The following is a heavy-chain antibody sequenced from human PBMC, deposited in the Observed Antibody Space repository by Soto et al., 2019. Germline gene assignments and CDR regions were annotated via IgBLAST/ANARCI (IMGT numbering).Heavy chain of an antibody. V-gene: IGHV1-46*01. CDR1: GYIFTRYY. CDR2: INPSGGST. CDR3: ASSSLYGMDV. Sequence: ASVKVSCKASGYIFTRYYMHWVRQAPGQGLEWMGIINPSGGSTSYAQKFQGRVTMTRDTSTRTVYMELSSLRYEDTAVYYCASSSLYGMDVWGQGTTVTVSS. J-gene: IGHJ6*02.